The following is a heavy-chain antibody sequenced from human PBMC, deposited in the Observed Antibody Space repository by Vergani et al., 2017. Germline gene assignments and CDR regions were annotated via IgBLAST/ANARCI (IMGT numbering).Heavy chain of an antibody. Sequence: QVQLVQSGAEVKKPGASVKVSCKASGYTFTIYSIGWVRQAPGQGLEWLGWISGYNGNTNYAQKLQGRVTMTTDTSTSKAYMELRNLRSDDTAVYYCARRVPFSAFEGQRLCYGLDVWGQGTMVTVSS. CDR2: ISGYNGNT. CDR1: GYTFTIYS. D-gene: IGHD6-25*01. J-gene: IGHJ6*02. V-gene: IGHV1-18*01. CDR3: ARRVPFSAFEGQRLCYGLDV.